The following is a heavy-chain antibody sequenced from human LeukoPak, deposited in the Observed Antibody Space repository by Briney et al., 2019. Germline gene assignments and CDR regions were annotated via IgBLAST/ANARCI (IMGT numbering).Heavy chain of an antibody. CDR3: AKSAAAARRYYYGMDV. Sequence: PGRSLRLSCAASGFTFSSYAMHWVRQAPGKGLEWVAVISYDGSNKYYADSVKGRFTISRDNSKNTLYLQMNSLRAEDTAVYYCAKSAAAARRYYYGMDVWGQGTTVTVSS. D-gene: IGHD6-13*01. CDR1: GFTFSSYA. J-gene: IGHJ6*02. CDR2: ISYDGSNK. V-gene: IGHV3-30-3*02.